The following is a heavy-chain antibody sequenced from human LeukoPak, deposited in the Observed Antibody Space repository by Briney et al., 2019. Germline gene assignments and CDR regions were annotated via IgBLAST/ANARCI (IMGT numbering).Heavy chain of an antibody. CDR3: ARHGDYYDSSGYYPDAFDI. Sequence: SETLSLTCTVSGGSISSGDYYWSWIRQPPGKGLEWIGYICYSGSTNYNPSLKSRVTISVDTSKNQFSLKLSSVTAADTAVYYCARHGDYYDSSGYYPDAFDIWGQGTMVTVSS. CDR1: GGSISSGDYY. J-gene: IGHJ3*02. CDR2: ICYSGST. D-gene: IGHD3-22*01. V-gene: IGHV4-61*08.